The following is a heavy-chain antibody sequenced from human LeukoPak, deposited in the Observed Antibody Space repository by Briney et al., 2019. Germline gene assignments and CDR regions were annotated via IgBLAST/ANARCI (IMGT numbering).Heavy chain of an antibody. Sequence: PGGSLRLSCAASGFTFSSYSMNWVRQAPGKGLEWVSVIYTDGTTYYADSVKGRFTISRDNAKNRLYLQMNSLGAEDTAVYYCASTIGSAGTQYWGQGTLVTVSS. CDR3: ASTIGSAGTQY. CDR1: GFTFSSYS. CDR2: IYTDGTT. V-gene: IGHV3-66*01. D-gene: IGHD6-13*01. J-gene: IGHJ4*02.